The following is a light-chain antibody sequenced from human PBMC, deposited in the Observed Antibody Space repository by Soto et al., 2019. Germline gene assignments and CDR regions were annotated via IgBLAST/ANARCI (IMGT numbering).Light chain of an antibody. Sequence: QSVLTQPPSVSGAPGQRVTISCTGSSSNIGAGYDVHWYQQLPGTAPKLLIYGNSNRPSGVPDRFSGSKSGTSASLAITGLQAEDEADYYGQSYDSSLSGYVVFGGGTKLTVI. CDR1: SSNIGAGYD. V-gene: IGLV1-40*01. CDR3: QSYDSSLSGYVV. CDR2: GNS. J-gene: IGLJ2*01.